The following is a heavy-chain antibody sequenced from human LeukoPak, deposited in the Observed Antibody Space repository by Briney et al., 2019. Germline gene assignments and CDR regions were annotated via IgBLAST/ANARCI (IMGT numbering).Heavy chain of an antibody. J-gene: IGHJ4*02. V-gene: IGHV5-51*01. D-gene: IGHD6-13*01. CDR3: AIGSEGIAAAGLDY. Sequence: GESLKISCKASAYSFSSYWIGWVRQVPGQGLEWMGIIYPGDSDTRYSPSFQGQVTISADKSINTAYLQWSSLKASDTAMYYCAIGSEGIAAAGLDYWGQGTLVTVSS. CDR2: IYPGDSDT. CDR1: AYSFSSYW.